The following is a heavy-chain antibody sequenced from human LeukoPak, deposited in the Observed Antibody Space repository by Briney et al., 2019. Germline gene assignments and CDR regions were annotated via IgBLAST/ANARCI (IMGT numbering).Heavy chain of an antibody. CDR1: GGSFSGYY. CDR3: ARAVTMIVA. J-gene: IGHJ5*02. Sequence: SETLSLTCAVYGGSFSGYYWSWIRQPPGKGLEWIGEINHSGSTNYNPSLKSRVTISVDTSKNQFSLKLSYVTAADTAVYYCARAVTMIVAWGQGTLVTVSS. V-gene: IGHV4-34*01. D-gene: IGHD3-22*01. CDR2: INHSGST.